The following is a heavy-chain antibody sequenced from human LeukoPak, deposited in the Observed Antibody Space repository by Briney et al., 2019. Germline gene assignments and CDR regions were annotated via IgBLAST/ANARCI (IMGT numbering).Heavy chain of an antibody. Sequence: ASVKVSCKASGYTFTGYYMHWVRQAPGQGLEWMGWINPNSGGTNYAQKFQGRVAMTRDTSISTAYMELSRLRSDDTAVYYCARAYERWLQFLLVYWGQGTLSPSPQ. CDR1: GYTFTGYY. CDR2: INPNSGGT. J-gene: IGHJ4*02. V-gene: IGHV1-2*02. CDR3: ARAYERWLQFLLVY. D-gene: IGHD5-24*01.